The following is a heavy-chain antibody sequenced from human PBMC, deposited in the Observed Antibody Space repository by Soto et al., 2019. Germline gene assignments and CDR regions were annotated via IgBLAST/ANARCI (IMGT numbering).Heavy chain of an antibody. V-gene: IGHV3-30*03. J-gene: IGHJ6*02. CDR2: ISYDGSNK. D-gene: IGHD1-26*01. Sequence: PGGSLRLSCAASGFTFSSYGMHWVRQAPGKGLEWVAVISYDGSNKYYADSVKGRFTISRDNSKNTLYLQMNSLRAEDTAVYYCAWENYYYGMDVWGQGTTVTVSS. CDR1: GFTFSSYG. CDR3: AWENYYYGMDV.